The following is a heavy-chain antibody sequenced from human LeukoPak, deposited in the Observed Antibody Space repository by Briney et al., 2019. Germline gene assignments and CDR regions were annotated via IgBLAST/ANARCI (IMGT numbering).Heavy chain of an antibody. J-gene: IGHJ4*02. CDR2: INHSGST. Sequence: PSETLSLTCAVYGGSFSGYYWSWIRQPPGKGLEWIGEINHSGSTNYNPSLKSRVTISVDTSKNQFSLKLSSVTAADTAVYYCAREGGAAAGSIFDYWGQGTLVTVSS. D-gene: IGHD6-13*01. CDR3: AREGGAAAGSIFDY. V-gene: IGHV4-34*01. CDR1: GGSFSGYY.